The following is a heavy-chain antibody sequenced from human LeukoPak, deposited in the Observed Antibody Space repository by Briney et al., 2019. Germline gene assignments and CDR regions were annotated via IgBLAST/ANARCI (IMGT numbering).Heavy chain of an antibody. CDR3: AREPITMVRGVTDY. Sequence: SETLSLTCTVSGGSISSSSYYWGWIRQPPGKGLEWIGSIYYSGGTYYNPSLKSRVTISVDTSKNQFSLKLSSVTAADTAVYYCAREPITMVRGVTDYWGQGTLVTVSS. V-gene: IGHV4-39*07. CDR2: IYYSGGT. CDR1: GGSISSSSYY. D-gene: IGHD3-10*01. J-gene: IGHJ4*02.